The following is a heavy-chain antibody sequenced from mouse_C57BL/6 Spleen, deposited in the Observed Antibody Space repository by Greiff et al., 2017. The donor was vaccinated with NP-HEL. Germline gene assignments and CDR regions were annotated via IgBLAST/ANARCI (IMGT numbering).Heavy chain of an antibody. CDR2: ISDGGSYT. V-gene: IGHV5-4*03. Sequence: EVKLMESGGGLVKPGGSLKLSCAASGFTFSSYAMSWVRQTPEKRLEWVATISDGGSYTYYPDNVKGRFTISRDNAKNHLYLQMSHLKSEDTAMYYCARGGGNLYYFDYWGQGTTLTVSS. CDR1: GFTFSSYA. D-gene: IGHD2-1*01. CDR3: ARGGGNLYYFDY. J-gene: IGHJ2*01.